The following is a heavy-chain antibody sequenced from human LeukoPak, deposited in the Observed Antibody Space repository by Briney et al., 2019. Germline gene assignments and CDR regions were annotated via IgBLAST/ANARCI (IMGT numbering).Heavy chain of an antibody. CDR3: AKDSGGGVNTPINY. D-gene: IGHD2-15*01. V-gene: IGHV3-23*01. Sequence: PGGSLRLSCAASEFTFSNYAMSWVRQAPGKGLEWVSVITNSGGNTYYADSVKGRFTISRDNSKNTLHLQMNSLRGEDTAVYYCAKDSGGGVNTPINYWGQGTLVTGSS. J-gene: IGHJ4*02. CDR1: EFTFSNYA. CDR2: ITNSGGNT.